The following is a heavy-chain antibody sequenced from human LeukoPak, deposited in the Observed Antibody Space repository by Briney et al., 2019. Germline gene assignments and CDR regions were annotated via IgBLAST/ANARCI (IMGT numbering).Heavy chain of an antibody. D-gene: IGHD3-10*01. CDR2: INTPGGST. CDR1: GFTFSSYA. CDR3: AKDTFSESRYGVLDS. J-gene: IGHJ4*02. Sequence: PGGSLRLSCAASGFTFSSYAMSWVRQAPGKGLEWVSAINTPGGSTYYADSVKGRFTISRDNSKNTLYLQMSSLRAEDTAVYYCAKDTFSESRYGVLDSWGQGTLVTVSS. V-gene: IGHV3-23*01.